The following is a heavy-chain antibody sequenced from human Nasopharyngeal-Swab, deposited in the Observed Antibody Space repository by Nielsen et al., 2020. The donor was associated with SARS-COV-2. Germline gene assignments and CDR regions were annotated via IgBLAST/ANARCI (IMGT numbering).Heavy chain of an antibody. CDR3: ARGGLSYYYYPLDV. CDR1: GGSVSGSS. Sequence: GSLRLSCGVYGGSVSGSSWSWIRQPPGRGLEWIGGLTHDGSKTYNASLRGRSAITSDRSSNQVSLRVNSMTAADSALYFCARGGLSYYYYPLDVWGQGTTVTVSS. V-gene: IGHV4-34*01. CDR2: LTHDGSK. D-gene: IGHD2-21*01. J-gene: IGHJ6*02.